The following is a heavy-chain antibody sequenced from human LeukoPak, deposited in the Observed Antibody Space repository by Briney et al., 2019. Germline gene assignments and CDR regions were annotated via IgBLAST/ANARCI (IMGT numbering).Heavy chain of an antibody. CDR1: GFTFSSYA. D-gene: IGHD5-18*01. Sequence: GGSLRLSCAASGFTFSSYAMSWVRQAPGKGLEWVSYISSSSSTIYYADSVKGRFTISRDNAKNSLYLQMNSLRAEDTAVYYCARAPRGYSYGYNPFYYYYYYMDVWGKGTTVTVSS. CDR2: ISSSSSTI. J-gene: IGHJ6*03. CDR3: ARAPRGYSYGYNPFYYYYYYMDV. V-gene: IGHV3-48*01.